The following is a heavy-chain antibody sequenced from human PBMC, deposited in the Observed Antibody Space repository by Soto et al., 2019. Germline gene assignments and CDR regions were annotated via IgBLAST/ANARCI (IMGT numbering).Heavy chain of an antibody. J-gene: IGHJ4*02. V-gene: IGHV3-33*01. CDR3: VRDWAGRYYDSTGLLY. CDR2: IWYDGSNK. D-gene: IGHD3-22*01. CDR1: GFTFSSYG. Sequence: GGSLRLSCAASGFTFSSYGMHWVRQAPGKGLGWVAVIWYDGSNKYYADSVKGRFTISRDNSKNTLYLQMNSLRAEDTAVYYCVRDWAGRYYDSTGLLYRGQGTRVAVSS.